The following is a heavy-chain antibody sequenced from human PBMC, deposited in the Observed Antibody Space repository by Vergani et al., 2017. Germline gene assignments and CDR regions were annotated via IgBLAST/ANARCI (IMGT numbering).Heavy chain of an antibody. CDR1: GYTFTGYY. CDR3: ARGGPTYYYDSSGYYSH. Sequence: QVQLVQSGAEVKKPGASVKVSCKASGYTFTGYYMHWVRQAPGQGLEWMGWINPNNGGTNYAQKFQGRVTMTRDTSISTAYMELSRLRSDDTAVYYCARGGPTYYYDSSGYYSHWGQGTLVTVSS. J-gene: IGHJ4*02. V-gene: IGHV1-2*02. CDR2: INPNNGGT. D-gene: IGHD3-22*01.